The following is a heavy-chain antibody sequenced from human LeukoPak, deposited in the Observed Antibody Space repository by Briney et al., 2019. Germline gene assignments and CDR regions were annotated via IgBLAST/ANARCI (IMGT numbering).Heavy chain of an antibody. CDR1: GGSFCGYY. J-gene: IGHJ4*02. D-gene: IGHD2-15*01. Sequence: PSETLSLTCAVYGGSFCGYYWSWIRQPPGKGLEWIGEINHSGSTNYNPSLKSRVTISVDTSKNQFSLKLSSVTAADTAVYYCASAGRYCSGGSCYGVDYWGQGTLVTVSS. CDR3: ASAGRYCSGGSCYGVDY. V-gene: IGHV4-34*01. CDR2: INHSGST.